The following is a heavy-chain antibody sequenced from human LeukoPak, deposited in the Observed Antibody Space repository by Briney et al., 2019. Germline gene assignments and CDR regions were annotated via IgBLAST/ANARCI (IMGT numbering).Heavy chain of an antibody. CDR3: AKDFGYSYGTFDY. CDR1: GFTFSTYS. V-gene: IGHV3-48*04. D-gene: IGHD5-18*01. J-gene: IGHJ4*02. Sequence: PGGSLRLSCAASGFTFSTYSMNWVRQAPGKGLEWVSYISSSTSTIYYADSVKGRFTISRDNSKNSLYLQMNSLRTEGTAVYYCAKDFGYSYGTFDYWGQGALVTVSS. CDR2: ISSSTSTI.